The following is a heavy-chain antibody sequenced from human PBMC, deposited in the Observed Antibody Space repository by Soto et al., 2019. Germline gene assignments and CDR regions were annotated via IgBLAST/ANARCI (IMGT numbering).Heavy chain of an antibody. D-gene: IGHD1-20*01. J-gene: IGHJ2*01. Sequence: GGSLRLSCAASGLNFASYAMTWIRQAPGKGLEWVSATSGDAANTQYADSVKGRFTMSRDNSKNTLYLQMNSLRAEDTAVYFCAKYITAATRYFDLWGRGTLVTVSS. CDR3: AKYITAATRYFDL. CDR2: TSGDAANT. V-gene: IGHV3-23*01. CDR1: GLNFASYA.